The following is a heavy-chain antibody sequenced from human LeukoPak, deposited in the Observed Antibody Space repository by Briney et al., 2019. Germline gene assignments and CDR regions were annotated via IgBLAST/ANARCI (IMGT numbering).Heavy chain of an antibody. J-gene: IGHJ4*02. CDR1: GGSISSGSYY. Sequence: PSETLSLTCTVSGGSISSGSYYWSWIRQPAGKGLEWIGRIYTSGSTNYNPSLKSRVTISVDTSKNQFSLKLSSVTAADTAVYYCARVKDYYDSSGLDYWGQGTLVTVSS. V-gene: IGHV4-61*02. D-gene: IGHD3-22*01. CDR2: IYTSGST. CDR3: ARVKDYYDSSGLDY.